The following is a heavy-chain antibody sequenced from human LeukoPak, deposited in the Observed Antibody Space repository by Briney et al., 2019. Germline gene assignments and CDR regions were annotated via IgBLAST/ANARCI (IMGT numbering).Heavy chain of an antibody. V-gene: IGHV3-53*01. D-gene: IGHD5-12*01. Sequence: GGSLRLSCAASGFTVSSNYMSWVRQAPGKGLEWVSVIYSGGSTYYADSVKGRFTISRDNSKNTLYLQMNSLRAEDTAVYYCARDLANNWFDPWSQGTLVTVSS. CDR1: GFTVSSNY. CDR2: IYSGGST. CDR3: ARDLANNWFDP. J-gene: IGHJ5*02.